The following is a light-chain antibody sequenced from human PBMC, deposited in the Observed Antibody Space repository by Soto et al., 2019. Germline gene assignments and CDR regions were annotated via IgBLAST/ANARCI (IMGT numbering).Light chain of an antibody. J-gene: IGLJ1*01. CDR1: SSDVGSYNL. Sequence: QSALTQPASVSGSPGQSITISCTGTSSDVGSYNLVSWYQQHPGKAPKLIIYEDSKRPSGVSNRFSGSKSGNTASLTISGLQAEDESDYYCCSYAGSSTFYVFGTGTKLTVL. V-gene: IGLV2-23*01. CDR3: CSYAGSSTFYV. CDR2: EDS.